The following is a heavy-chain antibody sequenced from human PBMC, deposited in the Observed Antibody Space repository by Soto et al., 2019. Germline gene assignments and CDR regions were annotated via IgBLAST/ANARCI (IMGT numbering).Heavy chain of an antibody. V-gene: IGHV1-3*01. CDR2: INAGNGNT. CDR1: GYTFTSYA. D-gene: IGHD6-19*01. J-gene: IGHJ6*02. Sequence: EASVKVSCKASGYTFTSYAMHWVRQAPGQRLEWMGWINAGNGNTKYSQKFQGRVTITRDTSASTAYMELSSLRSEDTAVYYCARTGYSSGWFHPRPTYYYYYGMDVWGQGTTVTVSS. CDR3: ARTGYSSGWFHPRPTYYYYYGMDV.